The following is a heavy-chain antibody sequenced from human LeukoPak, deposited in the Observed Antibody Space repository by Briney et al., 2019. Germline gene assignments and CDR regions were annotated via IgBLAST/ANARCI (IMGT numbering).Heavy chain of an antibody. V-gene: IGHV4-61*10. Sequence: PSETLSLTCTVSGGSINSGSHYWSWIRQPAGKGLEWIGEINHSGSTNYNPSLKSRVTISVDTSKNQFSLKLSSVTAADTAVYYCARTHIGVVVITTPYYYYYMDVWGKGITVTVSS. CDR1: GGSINSGSHY. CDR3: ARTHIGVVVITTPYYYYYMDV. CDR2: INHSGST. J-gene: IGHJ6*03. D-gene: IGHD3-22*01.